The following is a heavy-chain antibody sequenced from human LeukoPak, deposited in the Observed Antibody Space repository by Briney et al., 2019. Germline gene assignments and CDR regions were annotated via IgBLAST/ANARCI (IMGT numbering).Heavy chain of an antibody. J-gene: IGHJ3*02. D-gene: IGHD3-22*01. Sequence: GGSLRLSCAASGFTFSSYWMSWVRQAPGKGLEWVANIKQDGSEKHYVDSVKGRFTISRDNSKNTLYLQMNSLRAEDTAVYYCARIFPFDSSGYYQDAFDIWGQGTMVTVSS. CDR3: ARIFPFDSSGYYQDAFDI. V-gene: IGHV3-7*03. CDR2: IKQDGSEK. CDR1: GFTFSSYW.